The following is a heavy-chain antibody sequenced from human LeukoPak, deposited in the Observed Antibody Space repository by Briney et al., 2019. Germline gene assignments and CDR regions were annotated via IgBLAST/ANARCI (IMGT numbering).Heavy chain of an antibody. CDR3: ARVSPLFYFDS. Sequence: GGSLRLSCAASGFTFSSYTMNWVRQVPGKGLEWVSSISSGNSYIYYADSMKGRFTVSRDNAKNSLYLQMNSLRAEDSAIYYCARVSPLFYFDSWGQGTLVTVSS. CDR1: GFTFSSYT. J-gene: IGHJ4*02. CDR2: ISSGNSYI. V-gene: IGHV3-21*01.